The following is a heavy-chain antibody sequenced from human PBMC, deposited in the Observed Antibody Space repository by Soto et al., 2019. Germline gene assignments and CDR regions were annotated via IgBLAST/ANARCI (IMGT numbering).Heavy chain of an antibody. CDR2: INPTGGMT. J-gene: IGHJ5*02. V-gene: IGHV1-46*03. Sequence: QAQLVQSGAEVKTPGASVKLSCKASGYTFTSYYMHWVRQAPGQGLEWMGVINPTGGMTTFAQKFQGRVTMTRDTSTSFVYMELSSLRFEDTAMYYWARDISTAGPWGQGTLVTVSS. CDR3: ARDISTAGP. D-gene: IGHD2-21*02. CDR1: GYTFTSYY.